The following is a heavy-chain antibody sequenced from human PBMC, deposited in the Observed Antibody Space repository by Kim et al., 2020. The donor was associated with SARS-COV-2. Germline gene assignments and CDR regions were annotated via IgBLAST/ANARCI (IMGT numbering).Heavy chain of an antibody. V-gene: IGHV3-48*02. J-gene: IGHJ6*04. D-gene: IGHD6-19*01. Sequence: GGSLRLSCAASGFTFSSYSMNWVRQAPGKGLEWVSYISSSSSTIYYADSVKGRFTISRDNAKNSLYLQMNSLGDEDTAVYYCARELQWLGIFVGMDVWGKGTTVPVSS. CDR3: ARELQWLGIFVGMDV. CDR2: ISSSSSTI. CDR1: GFTFSSYS.